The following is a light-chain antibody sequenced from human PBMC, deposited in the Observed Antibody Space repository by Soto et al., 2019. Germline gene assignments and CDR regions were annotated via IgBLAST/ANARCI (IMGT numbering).Light chain of an antibody. CDR1: ERISTY. Sequence: DIQMTQSPSSLSASVGDRVTITCRASERISTYLSWYQQKPGKAPKLLIYAASTLHSGVPSRFSGSGSGTHFTLTISSLQPDDFATYYCQQSYSTLSFGPGTRLEI. J-gene: IGKJ5*01. CDR3: QQSYSTLS. V-gene: IGKV1-39*01. CDR2: AAS.